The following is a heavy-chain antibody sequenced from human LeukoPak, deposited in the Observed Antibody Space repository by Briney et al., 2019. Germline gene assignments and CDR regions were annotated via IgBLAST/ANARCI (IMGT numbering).Heavy chain of an antibody. D-gene: IGHD3-22*01. CDR3: ARLPLHYYDSSAHLGLRAFDI. J-gene: IGHJ3*02. CDR1: GGSISSYY. Sequence: SETLSLTCTVSGGSISSYYWGWIRQPPGKGLEWIGYIYYSGSTNYNPSLMSRVTISVDTSKNQFSLKLSSVTAADTAVYYCARLPLHYYDSSAHLGLRAFDIWGQGTMVTVSS. V-gene: IGHV4-59*08. CDR2: IYYSGST.